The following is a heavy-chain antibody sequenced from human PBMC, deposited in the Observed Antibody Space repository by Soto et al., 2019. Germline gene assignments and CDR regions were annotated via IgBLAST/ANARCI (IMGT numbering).Heavy chain of an antibody. V-gene: IGHV4-34*01. CDR2: INHSGST. J-gene: IGHJ5*02. D-gene: IGHD3-10*01. Sequence: SETLSLTCAVYGGSFSGYYWSWIRQPPGKGLEWIGEINHSGSTNYNPSLKSRVTISVDTSKNQFSLKLSSVTAADTAVYYCVRARIYYYGSGSYYNLNWFDPWGQGTLVTVSS. CDR3: VRARIYYYGSGSYYNLNWFDP. CDR1: GGSFSGYY.